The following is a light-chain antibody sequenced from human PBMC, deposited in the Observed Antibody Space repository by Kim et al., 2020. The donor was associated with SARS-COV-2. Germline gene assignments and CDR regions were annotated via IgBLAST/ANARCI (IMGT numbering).Light chain of an antibody. V-gene: IGKV3-15*01. Sequence: SPGDRATLSCRASQSVGSNVAWYQQKPGQAPRLLIYGASTRATGIPARFSGSGSGTEFTLTISSLQSEDLAVYFCQQYDDWPPWTFGQGTKVDI. CDR2: GAS. J-gene: IGKJ1*01. CDR1: QSVGSN. CDR3: QQYDDWPPWT.